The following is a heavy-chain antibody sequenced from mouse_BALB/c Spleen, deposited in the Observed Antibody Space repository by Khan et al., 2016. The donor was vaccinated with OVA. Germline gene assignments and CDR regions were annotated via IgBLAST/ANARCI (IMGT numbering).Heavy chain of an antibody. D-gene: IGHD1-2*01. CDR3: ARTARMEY. Sequence: VQLQQSGPGLVKPSQSLSLTCTVTGYSITSGYGWNWIRQFPGNKLEWMGYISYSGSNNYNPSLKSRISITRDSSKKQFFQLLNSVTTEDTATYYCARTARMEYWGQGTTLTVSS. V-gene: IGHV3-2*02. J-gene: IGHJ2*01. CDR2: ISYSGSN. CDR1: GYSITSGYG.